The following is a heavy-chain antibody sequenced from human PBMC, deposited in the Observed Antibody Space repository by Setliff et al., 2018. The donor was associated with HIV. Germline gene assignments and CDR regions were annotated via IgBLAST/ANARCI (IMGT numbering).Heavy chain of an antibody. V-gene: IGHV3-15*01. CDR1: GFTFGDFG. Sequence: PGGSLRLSCTASGFTFGDFGMSWVRQAPGKGLEWVGRIKNEADGGTTDYVAPVKGRFTISRDDSKNTLYMQMNSLKTEDTAVYYCATMTTVTIAFDYWGQGTLATVSS. D-gene: IGHD4-4*01. CDR3: ATMTTVTIAFDY. J-gene: IGHJ4*02. CDR2: IKNEADGGTT.